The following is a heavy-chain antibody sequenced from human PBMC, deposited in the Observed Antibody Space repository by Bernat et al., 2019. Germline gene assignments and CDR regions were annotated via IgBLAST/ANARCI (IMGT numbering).Heavy chain of an antibody. CDR3: ARLTEDYGGNSAGMYFDY. Sequence: QVQLVESGGGLVKPGGSLRLSCAASGFTFSDYYMSWIRQAPGKGLDWVSYISSSSSYTNYADSVKGRFTISRDNAKNSLYLQMNSLKASDTAMYYCARLTEDYGGNSAGMYFDYWGQGTLVTVSS. J-gene: IGHJ4*02. V-gene: IGHV3-11*05. D-gene: IGHD4-23*01. CDR2: ISSSSSYT. CDR1: GFTFSDYY.